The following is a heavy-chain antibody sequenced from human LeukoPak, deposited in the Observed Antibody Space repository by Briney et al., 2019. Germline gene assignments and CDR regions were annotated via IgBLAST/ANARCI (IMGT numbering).Heavy chain of an antibody. V-gene: IGHV3-23*05. CDR2: IGSDNKP. J-gene: IGHJ4*02. CDR1: GFTFSAYA. D-gene: IGHD1-1*01. Sequence: GGSLRLSCEASGFTFSAYAMTWVRQAPGQGLEWVPSIGSDNKPHYSESVKGRFAISRDNSKSMLFLQLHSLRAEDTAVYYCARWNDGWEFDYWGQGTLVSVSS. CDR3: ARWNDGWEFDY.